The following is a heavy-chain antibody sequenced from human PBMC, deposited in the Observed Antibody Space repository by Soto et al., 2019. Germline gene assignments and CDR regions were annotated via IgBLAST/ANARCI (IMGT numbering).Heavy chain of an antibody. D-gene: IGHD1-26*01. CDR2: IYYSGST. CDR3: ARFVNVNSGSYYFDY. CDR1: GGSVSSGSYY. V-gene: IGHV4-61*01. J-gene: IGHJ4*02. Sequence: ETLSLTCTVSGGSVSSGSYYWSWIRQPPGKGLEWIGYIYYSGSTNYNPSLKSRVTISVDTSKNQFSLKLSSVTAADTAVYYCARFVNVNSGSYYFDYWGQGTLVTVSS.